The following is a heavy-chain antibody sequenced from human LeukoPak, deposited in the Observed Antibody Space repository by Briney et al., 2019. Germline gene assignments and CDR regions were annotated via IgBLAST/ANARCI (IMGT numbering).Heavy chain of an antibody. CDR1: GYSISSGYY. V-gene: IGHV4-38-2*01. J-gene: IGHJ3*02. D-gene: IGHD3-22*01. CDR2: IYHSGST. Sequence: SSETLSLTCAVSGYSISSGYYWGWIRQPPGKGPEWIGSIYHSGSTYYNPSLKSRVTISVDTSKNQFSLKLSSVTAADTAVYYCARPSYDSSGYEDAFDIWGQGTMVTVSS. CDR3: ARPSYDSSGYEDAFDI.